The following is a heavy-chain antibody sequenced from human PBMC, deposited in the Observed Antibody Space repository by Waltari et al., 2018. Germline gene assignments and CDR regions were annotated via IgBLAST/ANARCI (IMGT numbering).Heavy chain of an antibody. Sequence: QVQLVESGGGLVKPGGSLRLSCAASGFTFRDDYMSWIRKAPGKGLESVSYISSSGSTIYDADSVKGRFTISRDNAKNSLYLQMNSLRAEDTAVYYCAMGGDGPPLGAFDIWGQGTMVTVSS. V-gene: IGHV3-11*01. J-gene: IGHJ3*02. CDR1: GFTFRDDY. D-gene: IGHD3-16*01. CDR2: ISSSGSTI. CDR3: AMGGDGPPLGAFDI.